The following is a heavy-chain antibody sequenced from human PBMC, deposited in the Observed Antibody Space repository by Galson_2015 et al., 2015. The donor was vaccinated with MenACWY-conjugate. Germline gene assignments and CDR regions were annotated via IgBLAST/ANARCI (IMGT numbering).Heavy chain of an antibody. CDR1: GYTFTSYA. J-gene: IGHJ6*03. Sequence: SVKVSCKASGYTFTSYAMHWVRQAPGQALEWMGWINGGNGNTKYSQKLQGRVTITRDTSASTAYMELSSLRSEDTAVYYCARWDYCRRTSCWATGCYMDVWGKGTPVTVSS. CDR3: ARWDYCRRTSCWATGCYMDV. V-gene: IGHV1-3*01. CDR2: INGGNGNT. D-gene: IGHD2-2*01.